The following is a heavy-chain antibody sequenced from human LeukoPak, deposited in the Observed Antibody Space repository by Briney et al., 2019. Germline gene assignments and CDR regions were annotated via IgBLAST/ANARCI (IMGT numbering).Heavy chain of an antibody. CDR2: ISSSSSYI. Sequence: LGGSLRLSCAASGFTFSSYSMNWVRQAPGKGLEWVSSISSSSSYIYYADSVKGRFTISRDNAKNSLYLQMNSLRAEDTAVYYCARAAGYQLLSLFDYWGQGTLVTVSS. CDR1: GFTFSSYS. CDR3: ARAAGYQLLSLFDY. D-gene: IGHD2-2*01. V-gene: IGHV3-21*01. J-gene: IGHJ4*02.